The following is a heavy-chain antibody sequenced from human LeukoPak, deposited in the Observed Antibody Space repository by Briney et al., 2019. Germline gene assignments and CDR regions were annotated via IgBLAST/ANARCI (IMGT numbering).Heavy chain of an antibody. CDR2: ISSSSSYI. D-gene: IGHD6-13*01. CDR1: GFTFSSYS. V-gene: IGHV3-21*01. J-gene: IGHJ4*02. Sequence: AGGSLRLPCAASGFTFSSYSMNWVRQAPGKGLEWVSSISSSSSYIYYADSVKGRFTISRDNAKNSLYLQMNSLRAEDTAVYYCARDLVFLSIAAAGTAHDYWGQGTLVTVSS. CDR3: ARDLVFLSIAAAGTAHDY.